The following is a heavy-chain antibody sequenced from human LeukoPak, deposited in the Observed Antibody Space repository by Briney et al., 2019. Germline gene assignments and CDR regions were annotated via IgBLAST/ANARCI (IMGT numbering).Heavy chain of an antibody. CDR1: GFTFSSYG. CDR3: ARVLLAPSSRWFDP. J-gene: IGHJ5*02. D-gene: IGHD2-15*01. V-gene: IGHV3-23*01. CDR2: ISGSGGST. Sequence: GGSLRLSCAASGFTFSSYGMSWVRQAPGKGLEWVSAISGSGGSTYYADSVKGRFTISRDNSKNTLYLQMNSLRAEGTAVYYCARVLLAPSSRWFDPWGQGTLVTVSS.